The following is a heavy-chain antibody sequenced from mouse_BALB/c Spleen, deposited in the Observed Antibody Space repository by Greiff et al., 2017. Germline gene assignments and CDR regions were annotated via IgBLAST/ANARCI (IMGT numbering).Heavy chain of an antibody. J-gene: IGHJ1*01. Sequence: EVKLMESGGDLVKPGGSLKLSCAASGFTLGSYGMSWVRQTPDKRLEWVASISSGGSTYYPDSVKGRFTISRDNARNILYLQMSSLRSEDTAMYYCARRDYGSSYWYFDVWGAGTTVTVSS. CDR3: ARRDYGSSYWYFDV. CDR2: ISSGGST. D-gene: IGHD1-1*01. CDR1: GFTLGSYG. V-gene: IGHV5-6-5*01.